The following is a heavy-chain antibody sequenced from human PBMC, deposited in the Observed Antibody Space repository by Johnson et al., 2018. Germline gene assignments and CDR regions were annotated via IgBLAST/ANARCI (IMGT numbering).Heavy chain of an antibody. J-gene: IGHJ3*01. CDR2: ISQDEMNK. D-gene: IGHD3-22*01. Sequence: QVQLVQSGGGVVQXGTSLRLXCGVSGVTLSNSIMHWVRQAPGRGLEWVALISQDEMNKQYGDSARERFTISRDISRNTVYLQMNSLRDEDTAVYYWAREARSSGRAGIFGVWGQGTMVTVSS. CDR3: AREARSSGRAGIFGV. CDR1: GVTLSNSI. V-gene: IGHV3-30*03.